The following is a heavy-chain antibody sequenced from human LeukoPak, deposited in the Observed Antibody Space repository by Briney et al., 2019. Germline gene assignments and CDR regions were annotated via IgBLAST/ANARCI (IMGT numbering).Heavy chain of an antibody. V-gene: IGHV4-4*07. CDR3: ARDLLTTGQQVLVN. CDR1: GGSISSYY. D-gene: IGHD1-14*01. Sequence: SETLSLTCTVSGGSISSYYWSWIRKPAGKGLEWIGRIYTSGSTNYNPSLKSRVTMSVDTSKNQFSLKLSSVTAADTAVYYCARDLLTTGQQVLVNWGQGTLVTVSS. J-gene: IGHJ4*02. CDR2: IYTSGST.